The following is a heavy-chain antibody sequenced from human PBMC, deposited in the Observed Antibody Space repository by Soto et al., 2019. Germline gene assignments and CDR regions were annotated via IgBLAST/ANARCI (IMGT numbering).Heavy chain of an antibody. CDR3: ATDIVGVVDVFDAFDI. Sequence: EVQLVESGGGLVQPGGSLRLSCAASGFTSSNYWMSWVRQAPGKGLEWVANIKQDGSEKYYVGSVKGRFTISRDNAKNSRYLQMNSLRAEGTAVYYFATDIVGVVDVFDAFDIWGQGTVVTVSS. D-gene: IGHD2-15*01. V-gene: IGHV3-7*04. CDR2: IKQDGSEK. CDR1: GFTSSNYW. J-gene: IGHJ3*02.